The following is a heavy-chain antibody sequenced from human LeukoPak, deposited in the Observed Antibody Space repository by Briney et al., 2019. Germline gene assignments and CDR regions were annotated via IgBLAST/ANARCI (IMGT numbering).Heavy chain of an antibody. CDR3: ARDHRAAGTGFDY. CDR1: GGSISNNY. J-gene: IGHJ4*02. D-gene: IGHD6-13*01. CDR2: IYYSGST. Sequence: SETLSLTCTVSGGSISNNYWSWIRQPPGKGLEWIGYIYYSGSTNYNPSLKSRVTISVDTSKNQFSLKLSSVTAADTAVYYCARDHRAAGTGFDYWGQGTLVTVSS. V-gene: IGHV4-59*01.